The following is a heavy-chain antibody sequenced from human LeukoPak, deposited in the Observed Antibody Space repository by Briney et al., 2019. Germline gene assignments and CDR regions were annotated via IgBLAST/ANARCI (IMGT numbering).Heavy chain of an antibody. CDR3: AKDRSSGGSCYNY. V-gene: IGHV3-23*01. CDR1: GFTFNNYA. Sequence: GRSLRLSCAASGFTFNNYAMTWVRQAPGKGLEWVSGISGSGSATYYADSVKGRFTISRDNSENTVYLQMNSLRVEDTAIYYCAKDRSSGGSCYNYWGRGTQVTVSS. J-gene: IGHJ4*02. CDR2: ISGSGSAT. D-gene: IGHD2-15*01.